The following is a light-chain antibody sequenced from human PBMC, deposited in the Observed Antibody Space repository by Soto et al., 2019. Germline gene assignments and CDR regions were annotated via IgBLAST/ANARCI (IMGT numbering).Light chain of an antibody. CDR3: NSYTTTSSWV. CDR1: SSDVGGYNY. J-gene: IGLJ3*02. V-gene: IGLV2-14*01. Sequence: QAVVTQPASVSGSPGQSITISCTGTSSDVGGYNYVSWYQQHPGKAPKLIIYEVTNRPSGVSNRFSGSKSGNTASLTISGLQAEDEADYYCNSYTTTSSWVFGGGTKLTV. CDR2: EVT.